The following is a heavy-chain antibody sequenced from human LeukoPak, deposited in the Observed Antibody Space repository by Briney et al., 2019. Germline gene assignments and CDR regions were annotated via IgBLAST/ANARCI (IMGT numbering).Heavy chain of an antibody. V-gene: IGHV3-21*01. CDR2: IGPTGTDR. J-gene: IGHJ4*02. CDR3: ATETIGRHYDY. Sequence: GGSLRLSXAASGFTFSSCGFNWVRQAPGKGLEWVSSIGPTGTDRYYADSVRGRFTISSDNDKNSMYLQMDSLRDQDTAVYYCATETIGRHYDYWGQGTLLTVSS. CDR1: GFTFSSCG. D-gene: IGHD1-14*01.